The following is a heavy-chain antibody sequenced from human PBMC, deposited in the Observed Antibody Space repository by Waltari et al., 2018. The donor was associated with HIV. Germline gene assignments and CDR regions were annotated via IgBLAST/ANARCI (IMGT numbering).Heavy chain of an antibody. V-gene: IGHV3-48*04. CDR2: ISSSSSTI. CDR3: ARENGYSYGHYYYYGMDV. Sequence: EVQLVESGGGLVQPGGSLRLSCAASGFTLRSYSMNWVRQAPGTGLECVSYISSSSSTIYYADSVKGRFTISRDNAKNSLYLQMNSLRAEDTAVYYCARENGYSYGHYYYYGMDVWGQGTTVTVSS. J-gene: IGHJ6*02. D-gene: IGHD5-18*01. CDR1: GFTLRSYS.